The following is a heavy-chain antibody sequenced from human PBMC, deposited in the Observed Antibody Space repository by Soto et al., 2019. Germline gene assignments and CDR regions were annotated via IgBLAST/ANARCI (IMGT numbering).Heavy chain of an antibody. CDR3: VKAQERSAQYFAVVITAFDF. CDR1: GFSFSNYG. V-gene: IGHV3-30*18. Sequence: QVHLVESGGGVVQPGRSLRLSCEGSGFSFSNYGIHWVRQAPGKGLEWVAVISHDGNSHHLADSVRGRFTISSGNSKNSVFLQMNSLRREDSAVYHCVKAQERSAQYFAVVITAFDFWGQGTMVTVSS. J-gene: IGHJ3*01. D-gene: IGHD3-22*01. CDR2: ISHDGNSH.